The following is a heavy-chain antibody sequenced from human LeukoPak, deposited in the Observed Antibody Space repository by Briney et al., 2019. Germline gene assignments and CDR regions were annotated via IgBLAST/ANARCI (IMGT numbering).Heavy chain of an antibody. V-gene: IGHV4-34*01. J-gene: IGHJ6*03. CDR2: INHSGST. D-gene: IGHD1-1*01. CDR3: AREVNWNYYYYYYMDV. CDR1: GGSFSGYY. Sequence: SETLSLTCAVYGGSFSGYYWSWIRQPPGKGLEWIGEINHSGSTNYNPSLKSRVTISVDTSKNQFSLKLSSVTAADTAVYYCAREVNWNYYYYYYMDVWGKGTTVTVSS.